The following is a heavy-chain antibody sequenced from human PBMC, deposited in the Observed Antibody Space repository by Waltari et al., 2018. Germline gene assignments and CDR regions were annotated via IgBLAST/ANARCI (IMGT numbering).Heavy chain of an antibody. J-gene: IGHJ4*02. V-gene: IGHV3-48*01. CDR2: ISSSISTI. CDR1: GFTFSSYS. Sequence: EVQLVESGGGLVQPGGSLRRSCAASGFTFSSYSMNWGRQAPGKGLEWVSYISSSISTIYYAYSVKGRFTISRDNAKNSLYLQMNSLRAEDTAVYYCARDEYGGRLSDYWGQGTLVTVSS. D-gene: IGHD4-17*01. CDR3: ARDEYGGRLSDY.